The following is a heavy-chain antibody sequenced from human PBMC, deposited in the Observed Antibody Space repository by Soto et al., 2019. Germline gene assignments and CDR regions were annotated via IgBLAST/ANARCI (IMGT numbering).Heavy chain of an antibody. Sequence: GGSLRLSCAASGFPFSNHAMSWVRQAPGKGLEWVSGISDGGDLIYYADSVKGRFSMSRDNSENMLYLQMTNLRADDTAIYFCAKRQGTGLAAKNFDFWGQGTLVTVSS. CDR1: GFPFSNHA. CDR2: ISDGGDLI. J-gene: IGHJ4*02. CDR3: AKRQGTGLAAKNFDF. D-gene: IGHD2-15*01. V-gene: IGHV3-23*01.